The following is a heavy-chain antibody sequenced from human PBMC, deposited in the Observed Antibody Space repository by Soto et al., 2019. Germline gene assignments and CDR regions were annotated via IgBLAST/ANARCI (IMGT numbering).Heavy chain of an antibody. J-gene: IGHJ4*02. CDR3: ARRDGGYSYGVDY. Sequence: QVQLVQSGTEVKKPGASVKVSCKASGYTSINYYIHWVRQAPGQGLEWMGIINPSGGSTSYAQKFQGRVTMTRDTSTRTVYMELSSLRSEDTAVYYCARRDGGYSYGVDYWGQGTLVTVSS. V-gene: IGHV1-46*01. D-gene: IGHD5-18*01. CDR2: INPSGGST. CDR1: GYTSINYY.